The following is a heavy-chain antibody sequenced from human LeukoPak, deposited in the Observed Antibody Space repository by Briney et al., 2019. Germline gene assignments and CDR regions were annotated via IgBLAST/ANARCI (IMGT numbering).Heavy chain of an antibody. CDR2: INHSGST. Sequence: SETLSLTCAVYGGSFSGYYWSWLRQPPGKGLEWIGEINHSGSTNYNPSLKSRVTISVDTSKNQFSLKLSSVTAADTAVYYCARLASDFWSGYYSPYYYGMDVWGQGTTVTVSS. CDR3: ARLASDFWSGYYSPYYYGMDV. V-gene: IGHV4-34*01. CDR1: GGSFSGYY. D-gene: IGHD3-3*01. J-gene: IGHJ6*02.